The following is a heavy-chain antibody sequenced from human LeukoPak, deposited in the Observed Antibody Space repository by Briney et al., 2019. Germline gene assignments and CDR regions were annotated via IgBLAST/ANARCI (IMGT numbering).Heavy chain of an antibody. CDR3: ARLDIVVVVAANYYYYYMDV. Sequence: SETLSLTCAVSGASISSSNYYWGWVRQSPGKGLEWIGEINHSGSTNYNPSLKSRVTISVDTSKNQFSLKLSSVTAADTAVYYCARLDIVVVVAANYYYYYMDVWGKGTTVTVSS. V-gene: IGHV4-39*07. D-gene: IGHD2-15*01. CDR1: GASISSSNYY. J-gene: IGHJ6*03. CDR2: INHSGST.